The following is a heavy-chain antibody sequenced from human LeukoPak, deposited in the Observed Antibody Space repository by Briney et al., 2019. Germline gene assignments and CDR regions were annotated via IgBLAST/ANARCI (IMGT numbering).Heavy chain of an antibody. D-gene: IGHD2-2*01. Sequence: GESLQISCKGSGYSFTSYWIGWVRQMPGNGLEWMGIIYPGDSDTRYSPSFQGQVTISADKSISTAYLQWSSLKASDTAMYYCARWRGYCSSTSCLGQGYYFDYWGQGTLVTVSS. J-gene: IGHJ4*02. CDR2: IYPGDSDT. V-gene: IGHV5-51*01. CDR3: ARWRGYCSSTSCLGQGYYFDY. CDR1: GYSFTSYW.